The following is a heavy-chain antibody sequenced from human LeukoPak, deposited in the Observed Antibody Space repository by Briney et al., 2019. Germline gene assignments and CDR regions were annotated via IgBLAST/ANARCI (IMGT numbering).Heavy chain of an antibody. D-gene: IGHD5-24*01. J-gene: IGHJ3*02. CDR1: VFTFSSYA. V-gene: IGHV3-23*01. CDR2: ISGSGGST. CDR3: AKGKMAPADALDI. Sequence: GGSLRLSCAASVFTFSSYAMSWVRQAPWKGLEWVSAISGSGGSTYYADSVKGRFTISRDNSKNTLYLQMNSLRAEDTAVYYCAKGKMAPADALDIWGQGTMVTVSS.